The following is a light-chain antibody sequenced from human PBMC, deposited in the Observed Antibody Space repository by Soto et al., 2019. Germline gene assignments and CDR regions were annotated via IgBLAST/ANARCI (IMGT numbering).Light chain of an antibody. J-gene: IGKJ3*01. V-gene: IGKV1-12*01. CDR3: QQATTFPIT. CDR2: AAS. CDR1: QSLSSW. Sequence: DIQMTQSPSSVSASVGDRVTITCRASQSLSSWLAWYQQKPGKAPKLLIYAASSLQSGVPSRFSGSGSGTEFNFTISSLQPEDFATYYCQQATTFPITFGPWTKVDVK.